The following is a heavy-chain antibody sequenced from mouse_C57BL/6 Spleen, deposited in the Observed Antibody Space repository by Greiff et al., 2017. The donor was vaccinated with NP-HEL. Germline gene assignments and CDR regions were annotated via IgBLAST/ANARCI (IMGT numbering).Heavy chain of an antibody. Sequence: VKLQQSGAELVKPGASVKISCKASGYAFSSYWMNWVKQRPGKGLEWIGQIYPGDGDTNYNGKFKGKATLTADKSSSTAYMQLSSLTSEDSAVYFCARAGTGPYWYFDVWGTGTTVTVSS. CDR2: IYPGDGDT. CDR3: ARAGTGPYWYFDV. V-gene: IGHV1-80*01. D-gene: IGHD3-3*01. CDR1: GYAFSSYW. J-gene: IGHJ1*03.